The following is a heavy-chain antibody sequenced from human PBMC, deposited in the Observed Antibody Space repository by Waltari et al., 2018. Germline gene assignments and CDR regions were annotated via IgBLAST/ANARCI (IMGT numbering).Heavy chain of an antibody. CDR3: ARHLYSIDYLELGN. Sequence: EVNMLESGGGLAQPGGFRRFSCAAPGVTWTSIALSWVGQAPRKGLEWVSGISDSGVITKYADSVKGRFTVSRDNSKNTVFLQLNSLRAEDTAIYYCARHLYSIDYLELGNWGQGTLVTVSS. J-gene: IGHJ4*02. D-gene: IGHD3-22*01. V-gene: IGHV3-23*01. CDR2: ISDSGVIT. CDR1: GVTWTSIA.